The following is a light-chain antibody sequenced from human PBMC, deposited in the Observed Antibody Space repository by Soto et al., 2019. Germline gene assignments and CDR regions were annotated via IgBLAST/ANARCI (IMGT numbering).Light chain of an antibody. J-gene: IGLJ2*01. CDR3: QTWATGIRV. CDR2: LSIDGSH. V-gene: IGLV4-69*01. Sequence: QPVLTQSPSASASLGASVKLTCTLSSGHSTYAIAWHQQQPEKAPRFLMKLSIDGSHTKGDGIPDRFSGSSSGAERYLTISSLQSEDEGDYYCQTWATGIRVFGGGTKLTVL. CDR1: SGHSTYA.